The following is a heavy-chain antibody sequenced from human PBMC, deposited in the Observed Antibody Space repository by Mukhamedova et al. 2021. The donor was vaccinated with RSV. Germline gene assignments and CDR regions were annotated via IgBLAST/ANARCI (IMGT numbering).Heavy chain of an antibody. CDR3: AKAVANYWYFDL. V-gene: IGHV3-23*01. CDR2: ISGSGVTT. D-gene: IGHD6-19*01. J-gene: IGHJ2*01. Sequence: VSGISGSGVTTYYADSMKGRFTISRDNSTNTLYVQMNSLRAEDTAVYYCAKAVANYWYFDLWARAPLSPSP.